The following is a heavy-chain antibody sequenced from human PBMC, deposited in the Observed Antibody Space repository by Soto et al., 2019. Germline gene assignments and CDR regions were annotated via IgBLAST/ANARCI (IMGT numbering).Heavy chain of an antibody. Sequence: SGTLSLTCTVSGGSVSSSSYYWGWIRQPPGKGLEWIGSIYYSGSTYYNPSLKSRVTISVDTSKNQFSLKLSSVTAADTAVYYCAREKHIAAAGIWFDPRGQGTLLTVSS. CDR3: AREKHIAAAGIWFDP. J-gene: IGHJ5*02. CDR2: IYYSGST. CDR1: GGSVSSSSYY. D-gene: IGHD6-13*01. V-gene: IGHV4-39*01.